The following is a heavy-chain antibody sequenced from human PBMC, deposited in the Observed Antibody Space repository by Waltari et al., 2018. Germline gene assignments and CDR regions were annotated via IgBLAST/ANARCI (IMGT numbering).Heavy chain of an antibody. CDR3: TTGPKVVLYNY. J-gene: IGHJ4*02. Sequence: QVQLVESGGALVKPGGSLRLSCTASGFRFGDYYMNWIRQTPRKGLEWVSYSSSSGDTIYYAASVKGRFTVSRDNAINSLFLQMNSLGVEDTAIYYCTTGPKVVLYNYWGQGTLVTVSS. V-gene: IGHV3-11*01. CDR1: GFRFGDYY. D-gene: IGHD2-15*01. CDR2: SSSSGDTI.